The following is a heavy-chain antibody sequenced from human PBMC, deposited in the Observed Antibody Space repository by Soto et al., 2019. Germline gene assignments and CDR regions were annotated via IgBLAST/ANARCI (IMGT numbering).Heavy chain of an antibody. J-gene: IGHJ6*02. CDR2: IIPIFGTA. Sequence: SVKVSCKASGGTFSSYAISWVRQAPGQGLEWVGGIIPIFGTANYAQKFQGRVTITADESTSTAYMELSSLRSEDTAVYYCASLISSTSWGPYYYYYYGMDVWGQGTTVTVSS. CDR1: GGTFSSYA. CDR3: ASLISSTSWGPYYYYYYGMDV. V-gene: IGHV1-69*13. D-gene: IGHD2-2*01.